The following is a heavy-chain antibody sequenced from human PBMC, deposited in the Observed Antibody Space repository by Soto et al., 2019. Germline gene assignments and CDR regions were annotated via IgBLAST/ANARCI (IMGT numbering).Heavy chain of an antibody. D-gene: IGHD6-19*01. CDR2: IKEDGSDK. J-gene: IGHJ4*02. CDR1: GFTFNNYW. CDR3: ASGRYPSGWYPDYFDY. Sequence: EVQVVESGGGLVQPGGSLRLSCAVSGFTFNNYWMAWVRQAPGKGLEWVANIKEDGSDKYYVDSLKGRFTISRDNAKNTLYLQMNSLRAEDTAVYYCASGRYPSGWYPDYFDYWGQGTLVTVSS. V-gene: IGHV3-7*03.